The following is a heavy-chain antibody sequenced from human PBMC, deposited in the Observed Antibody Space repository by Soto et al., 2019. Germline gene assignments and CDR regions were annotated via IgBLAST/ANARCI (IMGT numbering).Heavy chain of an antibody. CDR1: GGSISSSSYY. CDR2: IYYSGST. D-gene: IGHD6-13*01. V-gene: IGHV4-39*01. J-gene: IGHJ5*02. Sequence: PSETLSLTCTVSGGSISSSSYYWGWIRQPPGKGLEWIGSIYYSGSTYYNPSLKSRVTISVDTSKNQFSLKLSSVTAADTAVYYCARHAAIAAAGTLNWFDPWGQGTLVTVSS. CDR3: ARHAAIAAAGTLNWFDP.